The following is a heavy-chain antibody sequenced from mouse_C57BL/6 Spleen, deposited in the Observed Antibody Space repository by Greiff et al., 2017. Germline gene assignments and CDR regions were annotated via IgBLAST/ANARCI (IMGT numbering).Heavy chain of an antibody. Sequence: QVQLQQPGAELVRPGSSVKLSCKASGYTFTSYWMHWVKQRPIQGLEWIGNIDPSDSATHYNQKFKDKATLTVDKSSSTAYMQLSSLTSEDSAVYYWARSGGNSDYCDYWGQGTTLTVSS. CDR3: ARSGGNSDYCDY. CDR2: IDPSDSAT. J-gene: IGHJ2*01. CDR1: GYTFTSYW. D-gene: IGHD2-1*01. V-gene: IGHV1-52*01.